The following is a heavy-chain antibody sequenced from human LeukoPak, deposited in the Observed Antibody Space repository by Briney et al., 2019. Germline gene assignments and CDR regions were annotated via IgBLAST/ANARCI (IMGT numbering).Heavy chain of an antibody. J-gene: IGHJ4*02. CDR3: ARGGGPGGDILTGYYPSFDY. CDR1: GFTFSSYE. V-gene: IGHV3-48*03. D-gene: IGHD3-9*01. CDR2: ISSSGSTI. Sequence: GGSLRLSCAASGFTFSSYEMNWVRQAPGKGLEWVSYISSSGSTIYYADSVKGRFTISRDNAKNSLYLQMNSLRAEDTAVYYCARGGGPGGDILTGYYPSFDYWGQGTLVTVSS.